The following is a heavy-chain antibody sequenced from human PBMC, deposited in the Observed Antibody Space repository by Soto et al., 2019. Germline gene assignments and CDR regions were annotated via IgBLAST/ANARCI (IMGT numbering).Heavy chain of an antibody. CDR1: GFTFSSYA. Sequence: GGSLRLSCAASGFTFSSYAMHWVRQAPGKGLEWVAVISYDGSNKYYADSVKGRFTISRDNSKNTLYLQMNSLRPEDTAMYYCARDGGMTTVTTNYYYGLGVWGQGTTVTVSS. CDR3: ARDGGMTTVTTNYYYGLGV. D-gene: IGHD4-17*01. V-gene: IGHV3-30-3*01. CDR2: ISYDGSNK. J-gene: IGHJ6*02.